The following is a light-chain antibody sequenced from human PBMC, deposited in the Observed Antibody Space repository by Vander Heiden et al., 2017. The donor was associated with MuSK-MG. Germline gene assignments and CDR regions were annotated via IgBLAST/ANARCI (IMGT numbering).Light chain of an antibody. J-gene: IGLJ2*01. V-gene: IGLV3-1*01. CDR3: QAWDSSIV. CDR2: QDR. CDR1: KLGDKY. Sequence: SYELTQPPSVSVSPGQTARLTCSGDKLGDKYTCWYQQKPGQSPVLVIYQDRKRPSGIPGRFSGSNSGNTATLTISGTQAIDEAEYYGQAWDSSIVFGGGNKV.